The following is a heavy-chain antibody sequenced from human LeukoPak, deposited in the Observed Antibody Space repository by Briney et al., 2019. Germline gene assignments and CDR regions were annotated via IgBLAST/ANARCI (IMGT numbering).Heavy chain of an antibody. J-gene: IGHJ3*02. V-gene: IGHV3-23*01. D-gene: IGHD2-2*02. Sequence: SLRLSCAASGFTFSSYAMSWVRQAPGKGLEWVSAISGSGGSTYYADSVKGRFTISRDNSKNTLYLQMNSLRAEDTAVYYCANDCSNTSCYTNAFDIWGQGTMVTVSS. CDR1: GFTFSSYA. CDR3: ANDCSNTSCYTNAFDI. CDR2: ISGSGGST.